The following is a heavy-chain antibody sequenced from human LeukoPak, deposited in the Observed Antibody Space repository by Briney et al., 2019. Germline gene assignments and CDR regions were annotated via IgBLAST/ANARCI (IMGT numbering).Heavy chain of an antibody. CDR1: GFSFSSYW. Sequence: PGGSLRLSCAASGFSFSSYWMHWVRHAPGKGLEWVSSISSSSSYIYHADSVKGRFTISRDNAKNSLYLQMNSLRAEDTAVYYCARDLRLDYWGQGTLVTVSS. J-gene: IGHJ4*02. V-gene: IGHV3-21*01. CDR3: ARDLRLDY. CDR2: ISSSSSYI.